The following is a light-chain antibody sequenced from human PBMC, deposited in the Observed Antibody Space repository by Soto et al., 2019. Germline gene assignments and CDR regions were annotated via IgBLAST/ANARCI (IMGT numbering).Light chain of an antibody. V-gene: IGLV2-14*01. J-gene: IGLJ2*01. CDR3: SSFRSRSTLGVV. CDR1: SSDVGGYNY. CDR2: AVS. Sequence: QSALTQPASVSGTPGQSITISCTGTSSDVGGYNYVSWYQQHPGKAPKLMIYAVSNRPSGVSNRFSGSKSGNTASLTISGPQAGEVADYFSSSFRSRSTLGVVFGGGTKLPVL.